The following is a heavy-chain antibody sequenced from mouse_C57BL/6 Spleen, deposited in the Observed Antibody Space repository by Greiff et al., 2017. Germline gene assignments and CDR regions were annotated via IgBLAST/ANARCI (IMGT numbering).Heavy chain of an antibody. CDR2: INPNNGGT. CDR3: AREGIGYYFDY. Sequence: EVKLQQSGPELVKPGASVKISCKASGYTFTDYYMNWVKQSHGKSLEWIGDINPNNGGTSYNQKFKGKATLTVDKSSSTAYMELRSLTSEDSAVYYCAREGIGYYFDYWGQGTTLTVSS. V-gene: IGHV1-26*01. CDR1: GYTFTDYY. J-gene: IGHJ2*01. D-gene: IGHD2-2*01.